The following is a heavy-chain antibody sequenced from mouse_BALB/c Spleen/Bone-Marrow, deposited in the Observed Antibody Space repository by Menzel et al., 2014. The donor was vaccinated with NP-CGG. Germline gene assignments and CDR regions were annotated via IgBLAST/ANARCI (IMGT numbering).Heavy chain of an antibody. CDR2: IWAGGST. CDR1: GFSLTSYG. Sequence: QVQLKESGPGLVAPSQSLSITCTVSGFSLTSYGVHWVRQPPGKGLEWLGVIWAGGSTNYNSALMSRLSISKDNSKSQVFLKTSSLQTDDTAMYCCARDGVYGSHYYAMDYWGQGTSVTVSS. D-gene: IGHD1-1*02. V-gene: IGHV2-9*02. CDR3: ARDGVYGSHYYAMDY. J-gene: IGHJ4*01.